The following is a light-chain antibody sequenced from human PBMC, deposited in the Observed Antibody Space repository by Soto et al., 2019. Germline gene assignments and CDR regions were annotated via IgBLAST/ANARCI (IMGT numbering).Light chain of an antibody. CDR1: DSNIGSNT. Sequence: QSVLTQAPSASGTPGQRVTISCSGSDSNIGSNTVNWYQHVPGTTPKLLIYSNDQRPSGVPDRFSGSKSGTSASLAISGLQSEDEADYYCAVWDGSLNDAVFGGGTQLTVL. V-gene: IGLV1-44*01. CDR3: AVWDGSLNDAV. J-gene: IGLJ7*01. CDR2: SND.